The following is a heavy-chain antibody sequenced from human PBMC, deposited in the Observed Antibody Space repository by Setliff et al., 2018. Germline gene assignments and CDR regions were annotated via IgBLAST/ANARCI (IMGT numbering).Heavy chain of an antibody. V-gene: IGHV1-69*13. D-gene: IGHD6-19*01. CDR2: IIPMFGT. Sequence: SVKVSCKASGGTFSSYVISWVREAPGQGLEWMGGIIPMFGTNYAQKFQGRVTITADESTSTAYMELSSLGSEDTAVYYCARSRTIAVKGGVFAVWGRGTLVTVSS. CDR3: ARSRTIAVKGGVFAV. J-gene: IGHJ2*01. CDR1: GGTFSSYV.